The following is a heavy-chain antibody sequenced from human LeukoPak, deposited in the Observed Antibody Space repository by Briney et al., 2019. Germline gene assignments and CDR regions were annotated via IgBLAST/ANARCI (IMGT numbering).Heavy chain of an antibody. V-gene: IGHV4-59*08. Sequence: PSETLSLTCTVSGGSISSYYWSWIRQPPGKGLEWIGYIYYSGSTNYNPSLKSRVTISVDTSKNQFSLKLSSVTAADTAVYYCARHGGPPLLAAIRFGGRRGAYNWFDPWGQGTLVTVSS. CDR3: ARHGGPPLLAAIRFGGRRGAYNWFDP. J-gene: IGHJ5*02. D-gene: IGHD3-10*01. CDR2: IYYSGST. CDR1: GGSISSYY.